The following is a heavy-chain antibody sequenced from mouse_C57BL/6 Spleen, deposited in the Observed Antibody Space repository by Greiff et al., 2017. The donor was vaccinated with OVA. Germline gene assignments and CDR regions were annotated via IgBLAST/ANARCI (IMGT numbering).Heavy chain of an antibody. Sequence: QVQLQQPGAELVKPGASVKLSCKASGYTFTSYWLHWVKQRPGQGLEWIGMIHPNSGSTNYNEKFKSKATLTVDKSSSTAYMQLSSLTSEDSAVYYCARARSEYYAMDYWGQGTSVTVSS. V-gene: IGHV1-64*01. CDR1: GYTFTSYW. D-gene: IGHD1-1*01. CDR2: IHPNSGST. J-gene: IGHJ4*01. CDR3: ARARSEYYAMDY.